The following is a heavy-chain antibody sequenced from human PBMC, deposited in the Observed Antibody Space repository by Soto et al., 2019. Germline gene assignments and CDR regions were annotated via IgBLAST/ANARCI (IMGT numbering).Heavy chain of an antibody. D-gene: IGHD3-3*01. J-gene: IGHJ6*03. CDR1: GYTFTRYY. Sequence: ASVKVSCKASGYTFTRYYMHWVRQAPGQGLEWMGWINPNSGGTNYAQKFQGWVTMTRDTSISTAYMELSRLRSDDTAVYYCARSGIGITIFGVVINPSGDYYYMDVWGKGTTVTVSS. V-gene: IGHV1-2*04. CDR3: ARSGIGITIFGVVINPSGDYYYMDV. CDR2: INPNSGGT.